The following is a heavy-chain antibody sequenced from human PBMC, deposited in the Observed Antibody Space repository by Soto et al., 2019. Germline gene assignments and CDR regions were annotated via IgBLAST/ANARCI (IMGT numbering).Heavy chain of an antibody. D-gene: IGHD6-13*01. Sequence: EAQLVESGGGLVQPGGSLRLSCAASGFTFSNYEMHWVRQAPGKGLEYVSGISNNGAHTDYAKFVKGRFTISRDNSENTLYLQMGSLRAEDMALYYCARRGYGSRWHNVYIDVWGKGTTVTVSS. CDR1: GFTFSNYE. CDR2: ISNNGAHT. CDR3: ARRGYGSRWHNVYIDV. J-gene: IGHJ6*03. V-gene: IGHV3-64*01.